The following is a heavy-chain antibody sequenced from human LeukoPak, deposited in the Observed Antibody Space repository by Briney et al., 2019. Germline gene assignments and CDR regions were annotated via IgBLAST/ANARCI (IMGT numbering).Heavy chain of an antibody. CDR2: IYSGGST. V-gene: IGHV3-66*02. D-gene: IGHD3-22*01. CDR1: GFTVSSNY. J-gene: IGHJ4*02. Sequence: GSLRLSCAASGFTVSSNYMSWVRQAPGKGLEWVSVIYSGGSTYYADSVKGRFTISRDNSKNTLYIQMNSLRAEDTAVYYCARESSNGYFLPYWGQGTLVTVSS. CDR3: ARESSNGYFLPY.